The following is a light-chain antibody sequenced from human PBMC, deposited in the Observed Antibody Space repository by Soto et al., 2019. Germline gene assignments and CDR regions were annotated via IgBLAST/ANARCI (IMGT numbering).Light chain of an antibody. CDR3: QQYST. J-gene: IGKJ1*01. CDR1: QDISNY. V-gene: IGKV1-33*01. CDR2: DAS. Sequence: DIQMTQSPSSLSASVGDRVTITCQASQDISNYLNWYQQKPGKAPKLLIYDASNLDTGVPTRFTVSGFGTDFTFFISSLQPVNIATSYCQQYSTFGQGAKVESK.